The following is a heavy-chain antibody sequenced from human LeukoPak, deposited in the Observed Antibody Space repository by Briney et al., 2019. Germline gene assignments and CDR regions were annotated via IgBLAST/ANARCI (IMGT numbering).Heavy chain of an antibody. CDR3: ARISLSGFGSTLNAFDI. V-gene: IGHV1-18*01. CDR2: INAYNGNT. J-gene: IGHJ3*02. CDR1: GYTFKNYG. Sequence: ASVKVSCKASGYTFKNYGISWVRQAPGQGLEWMGWINAYNGNTNYAQKFQGRVTLTTDTSTDTAYVEVRSLRSDNTALYYCARISLSGFGSTLNAFDIWGQGTMVTVSP. D-gene: IGHD5-12*01.